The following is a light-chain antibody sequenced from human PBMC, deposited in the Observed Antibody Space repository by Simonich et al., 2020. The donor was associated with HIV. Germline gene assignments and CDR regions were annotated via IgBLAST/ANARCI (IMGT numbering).Light chain of an antibody. V-gene: IGKV1-39*02. J-gene: IGKJ3*01. CDR3: HQYINSQLT. CDR2: AAS. Sequence: DIQLTQSPSFLSASVGDRVTITCRASQSISSYLNWYQQKPGKAPKLLIYAASSLQSGVPSRFSGSGSGTDFTLTISRLEPEDFAVYYCHQYINSQLTFGPGTKVDIK. CDR1: QSISSY.